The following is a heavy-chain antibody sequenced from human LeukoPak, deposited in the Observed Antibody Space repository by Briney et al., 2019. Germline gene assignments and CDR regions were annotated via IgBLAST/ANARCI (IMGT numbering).Heavy chain of an antibody. CDR1: GFTFSGYA. D-gene: IGHD6-13*01. CDR2: SGNGGGT. J-gene: IGHJ4*02. Sequence: QPGGSLRLSCAASGFTFSGYAMSWVRQAPGKGLDWVSTSGNGGGTYYADSVKGRFTISRDNSKNTLYLKMNSLRADDTAVYHCAKRISAAAGSLFDSWGQGTLVTVSS. V-gene: IGHV3-23*01. CDR3: AKRISAAAGSLFDS.